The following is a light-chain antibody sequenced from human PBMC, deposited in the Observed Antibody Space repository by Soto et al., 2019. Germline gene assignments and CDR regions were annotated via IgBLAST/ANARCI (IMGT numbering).Light chain of an antibody. CDR3: QQYNNWPRT. CDR1: QSVAAN. CDR2: GAS. J-gene: IGKJ1*01. V-gene: IGKV3-15*01. Sequence: EIVMTQSPPTLSVSPGERATLSCKASQSVAANLAWFQQKPGQAPRLLIYGASPRATGIPDRFSGSGSGTEFTLTISSLQSEDFADYYCQQYNNWPRTFGQGTKVEIK.